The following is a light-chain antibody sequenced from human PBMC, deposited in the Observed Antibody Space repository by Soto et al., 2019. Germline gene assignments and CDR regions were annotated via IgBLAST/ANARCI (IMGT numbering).Light chain of an antibody. Sequence: QLVLTLSPSASASLGASVTLTCTLNIGHSGFAIAWHQQQPEKGPRFLMKLNNDGSLNKGDGIPDRFSASSSGAERYLTISNLQSDDEADYYCQTWGTVPVFGGGTKVTVL. CDR3: QTWGTVPV. CDR2: LNNDGSL. V-gene: IGLV4-69*01. CDR1: IGHSGFA. J-gene: IGLJ2*01.